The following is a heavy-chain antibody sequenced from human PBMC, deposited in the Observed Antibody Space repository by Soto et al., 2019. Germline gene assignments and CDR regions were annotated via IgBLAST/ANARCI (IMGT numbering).Heavy chain of an antibody. J-gene: IGHJ6*02. CDR2: ISSSSSYI. V-gene: IGHV3-21*01. Sequence: EVQLVESGGGLVKPGGSLRLSCAASGFTFSSYSMNWVRQAPGKGLEWVSSISSSSSYIYYADSVKGRFTISRDNAKNSLYMHRNGLRAEDTAVYCCATIAAAAGDYYYYYGMDVWGQGTTVTVSS. CDR3: ATIAAAAGDYYYYYGMDV. CDR1: GFTFSSYS. D-gene: IGHD6-13*01.